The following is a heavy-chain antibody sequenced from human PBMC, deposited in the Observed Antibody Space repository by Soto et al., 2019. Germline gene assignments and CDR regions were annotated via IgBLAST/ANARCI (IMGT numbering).Heavy chain of an antibody. Sequence: QVLLVESGGGVVQPGRSLRLSCAASGFTFSSYGMHWVRQAPGKGLEWVAVIWYDGSNKYNADSVKGRFTISRDNSKNTLYLQMNSLRAEDTAVYYCAREFWSGPFDYWGQGTLVTVSS. CDR2: IWYDGSNK. CDR1: GFTFSSYG. D-gene: IGHD3-3*01. J-gene: IGHJ4*02. CDR3: AREFWSGPFDY. V-gene: IGHV3-33*01.